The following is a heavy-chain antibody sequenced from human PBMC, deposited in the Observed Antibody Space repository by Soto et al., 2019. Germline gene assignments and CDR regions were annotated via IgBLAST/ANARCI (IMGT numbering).Heavy chain of an antibody. V-gene: IGHV3-23*01. CDR1: GFTFSSYA. J-gene: IGHJ6*03. CDR2: ISGSGGST. D-gene: IGHD5-12*01. CDR3: AKGQYSEQSYYYYYMDV. Sequence: GGSLRLSCAASGFTFSSYAMSWVRQAPGKGLEWVSAISGSGGSTYYADSVKGRFTISRDNSKNTLYLQMNSLRAEDTAVYYCAKGQYSEQSYYYYYMDVWGKGTTVTVSS.